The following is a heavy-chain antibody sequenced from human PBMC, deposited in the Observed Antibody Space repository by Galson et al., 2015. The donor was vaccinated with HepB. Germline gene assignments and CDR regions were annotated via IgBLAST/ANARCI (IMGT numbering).Heavy chain of an antibody. Sequence: LRLSCAASGFTFSSHAMSWVRQAPGKGLEWVPAISGSGGSTYYADSVKGRFTISRDNSKNTLYLQMNSLRAEDTAVYYCAKGGFTIFGVVITIDYWGQGTLVTVSS. J-gene: IGHJ4*02. V-gene: IGHV3-23*01. CDR2: ISGSGGST. CDR3: AKGGFTIFGVVITIDY. CDR1: GFTFSSHA. D-gene: IGHD3-3*01.